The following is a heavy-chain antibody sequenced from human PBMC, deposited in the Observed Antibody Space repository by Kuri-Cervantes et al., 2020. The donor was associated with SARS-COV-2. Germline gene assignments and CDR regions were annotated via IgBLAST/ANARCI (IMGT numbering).Heavy chain of an antibody. CDR2: ISGSGGST. V-gene: IGHV3-23*01. D-gene: IGHD1-1*01. Sequence: ETLSLTCAASGFTFSSYTMSWVRQAPGKGLEWVSGISGSGGSTYYADSVKGRFTISRDNSKNTLYLQMNSLRAEDTAVYYCTTGGTTTSFAFDIWGQGTMVTVSS. CDR1: GFTFSSYT. CDR3: TTGGTTTSFAFDI. J-gene: IGHJ3*02.